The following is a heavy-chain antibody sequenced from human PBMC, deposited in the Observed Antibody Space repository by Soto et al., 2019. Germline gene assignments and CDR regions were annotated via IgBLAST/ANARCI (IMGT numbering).Heavy chain of an antibody. CDR3: ARDLRVSGGDRSGWYVL. Sequence: AAVKVSCKASGYTFTGYYMHWVRQAPGQGLEWMGWINPNSGGTNYAQKFQGRVTMTRDTSISTDYMELSRLRSDDTAVYYCARDLRVSGGDRSGWYVLWGQGTLVTVSS. V-gene: IGHV1-2*02. CDR2: INPNSGGT. D-gene: IGHD6-19*01. CDR1: GYTFTGYY. J-gene: IGHJ4*02.